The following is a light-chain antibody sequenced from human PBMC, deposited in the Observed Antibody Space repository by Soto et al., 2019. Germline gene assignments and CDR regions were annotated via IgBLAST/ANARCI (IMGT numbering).Light chain of an antibody. CDR2: AAS. Sequence: DIQMTQSPSSLSASVGDRFTITCRASQGIRKDLGWYQQKPGKAPKRLIYAASSLQRGVPSRFSGSGSGTAFTLKISTLQPEDLAAYYCVQHNSYPQTFGGGTKVEIK. CDR3: VQHNSYPQT. V-gene: IGKV1-17*01. J-gene: IGKJ4*01. CDR1: QGIRKD.